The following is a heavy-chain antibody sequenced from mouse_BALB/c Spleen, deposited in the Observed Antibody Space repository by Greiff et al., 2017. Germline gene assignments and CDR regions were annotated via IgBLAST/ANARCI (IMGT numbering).Heavy chain of an antibody. CDR3: ARRDYGEGDYDSMEY. CDR1: GYSFTGYL. CDR2: INPYNGDT. Sequence: VQLQQSGPELVKPGASVKLSCTASGYSFTGYLMNWVMQSHGKSLEWIACINPYNGDTFYNQKFKGKVTLTVAKSSSTAYMQHNSLTSEDSAVYYDARRDYGEGDYDSMEYWGQGTPVTVSA. V-gene: IGHV1-20*01. D-gene: IGHD2-4*01. J-gene: IGHJ4*01.